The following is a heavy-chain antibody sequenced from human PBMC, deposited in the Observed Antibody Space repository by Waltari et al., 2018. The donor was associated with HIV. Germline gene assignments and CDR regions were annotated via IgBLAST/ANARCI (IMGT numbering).Heavy chain of an antibody. CDR3: ARGLFRYYYDSSGQIFPYAFDI. CDR1: GGSFSGYY. D-gene: IGHD3-22*01. J-gene: IGHJ3*02. V-gene: IGHV4-34*01. CDR2: INHSGST. Sequence: QVQLQQWGAGLLKPSETLSLTCAVYGGSFSGYYWSWIRQPPGKGLEWIGEINHSGSTNYNPSLKSRVTISVDTSKNQFSLKLSSVTAADTAVYYCARGLFRYYYDSSGQIFPYAFDIWGQGTMVTVSS.